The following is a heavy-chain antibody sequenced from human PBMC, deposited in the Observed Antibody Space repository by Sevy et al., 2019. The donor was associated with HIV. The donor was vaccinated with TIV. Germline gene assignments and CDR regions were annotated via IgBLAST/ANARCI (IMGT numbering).Heavy chain of an antibody. V-gene: IGHV3-53*01. CDR3: ARETVDGYNL. CDR1: GFTVSNNY. Sequence: GGSLTLSCAASGFTVSNNYISWVRHAPGKGLEWVSAIYAGGNTYFANSVKGRFTVSRENSKNTVYLQMNSLRAEDTAMYYCARETVDGYNLWGQGTLVTVSS. J-gene: IGHJ4*02. CDR2: IYAGGNT. D-gene: IGHD5-12*01.